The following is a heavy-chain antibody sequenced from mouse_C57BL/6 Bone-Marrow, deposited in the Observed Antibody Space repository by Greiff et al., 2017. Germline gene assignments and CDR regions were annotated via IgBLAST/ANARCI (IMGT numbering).Heavy chain of an antibody. Sequence: EVMLVESGGDLVKPGGSLKLSCAASGFTFSSYGMSWVRQTPDKRLEWVATISSGGSYTYYPDSVKGRFTISRDNAKNTLYLQMSSLKSEDTAMYYCASLGRGNYWGQGTTLTVSS. V-gene: IGHV5-6*01. CDR2: ISSGGSYT. J-gene: IGHJ2*01. CDR1: GFTFSSYG. CDR3: ASLGRGNY. D-gene: IGHD4-1*01.